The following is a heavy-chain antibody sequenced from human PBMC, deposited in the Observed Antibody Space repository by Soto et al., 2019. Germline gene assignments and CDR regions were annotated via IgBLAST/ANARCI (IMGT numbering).Heavy chain of an antibody. Sequence: SETLSLTSTVSCGSISTHYWTWIRQPPGKGLEWIGYIFYNGRTNYNPSLESRVTMSVDTSKNQLSLKLRSVTAADTAVYYCAKGGDNSPWYYSLWGQGTLVTVSS. V-gene: IGHV4-59*11. D-gene: IGHD3-10*01. CDR1: CGSISTHY. J-gene: IGHJ4*02. CDR3: AKGGDNSPWYYSL. CDR2: IFYNGRT.